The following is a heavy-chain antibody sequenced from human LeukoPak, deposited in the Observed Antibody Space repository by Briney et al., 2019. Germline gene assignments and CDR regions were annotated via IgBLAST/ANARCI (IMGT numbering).Heavy chain of an antibody. V-gene: IGHV1-18*01. Sequence: GGSLRLSCAASGFTFTSYGISWVRQAPGQGLEWMGWISAYNGNTNYAQKLQGRVTMTTDTSTSTAYMELRSLRSDDTAVYYCARVASAMAIDYWGQGTLVTVSS. CDR3: ARVASAMAIDY. CDR2: ISAYNGNT. J-gene: IGHJ4*02. D-gene: IGHD5-18*01. CDR1: GFTFTSYG.